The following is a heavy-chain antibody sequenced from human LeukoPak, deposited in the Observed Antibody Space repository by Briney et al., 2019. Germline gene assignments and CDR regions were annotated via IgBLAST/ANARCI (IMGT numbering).Heavy chain of an antibody. D-gene: IGHD6-13*01. Sequence: GGSRRLSCAASGFTFSTYSMNWVRQAPGKGLEWVSSISSSSSYIYYADSVKGRFTISRENAKNSLYLQMNSLRAEDTAVYYCARASNSWYGNDAFDIWGQGTMVTVSS. V-gene: IGHV3-21*04. J-gene: IGHJ3*02. CDR1: GFTFSTYS. CDR2: ISSSSSYI. CDR3: ARASNSWYGNDAFDI.